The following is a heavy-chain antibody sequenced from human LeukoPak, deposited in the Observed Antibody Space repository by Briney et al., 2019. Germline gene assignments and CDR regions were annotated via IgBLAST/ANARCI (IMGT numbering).Heavy chain of an antibody. CDR2: INHSGST. CDR3: ARDSGVVVPYGMDV. CDR1: GGSFSGYY. V-gene: IGHV4-34*01. J-gene: IGHJ6*02. Sequence: PSETLSLTCAVYGGSFSGYYWSWIRQPPGKGLEWIGEINHSGSTNYNPSIKSRVTISVDTSKNQFSLKLSSVTAADTAVYYCARDSGVVVPYGMDVWGQGTTVTVSS. D-gene: IGHD2-2*01.